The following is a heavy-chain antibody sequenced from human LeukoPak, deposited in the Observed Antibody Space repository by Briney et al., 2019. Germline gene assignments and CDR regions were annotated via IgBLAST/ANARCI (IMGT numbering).Heavy chain of an antibody. CDR3: ATVPLYCSGGSCYHTFDY. Sequence: ASVKVSCKVSGHTLTELSMHWVRQAPGKGLEWMGGFDPEDGETIYAQKFQGRVTMTEDTSTDTAYMELGSLRSEDTAVYYCATVPLYCSGGSCYHTFDYWGQGTLVTVSS. D-gene: IGHD2-15*01. V-gene: IGHV1-24*01. CDR2: FDPEDGET. CDR1: GHTLTELS. J-gene: IGHJ4*02.